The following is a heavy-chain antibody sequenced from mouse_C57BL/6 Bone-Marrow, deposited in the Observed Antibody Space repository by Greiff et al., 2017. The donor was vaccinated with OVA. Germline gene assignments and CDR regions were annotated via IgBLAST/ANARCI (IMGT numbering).Heavy chain of an antibody. V-gene: IGHV10-1*01. J-gene: IGHJ4*01. D-gene: IGHD2-5*01. Sequence: EVMLVESGGGLVQPKGSLKLSCAASGFSFNTYAMNWVRQAPGKGLEWVARIRSKSNNYATYYADSVKDRFTISRDDSESMLYLQMNNLKTEDTAMYYCVSYLYYSNRDAMDYWGQGTSVTVSS. CDR1: GFSFNTYA. CDR2: IRSKSNNYAT. CDR3: VSYLYYSNRDAMDY.